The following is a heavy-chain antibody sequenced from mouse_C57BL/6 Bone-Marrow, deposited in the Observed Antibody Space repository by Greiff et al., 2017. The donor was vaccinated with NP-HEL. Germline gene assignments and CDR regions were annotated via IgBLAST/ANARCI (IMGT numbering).Heavy chain of an antibody. D-gene: IGHD2-2*01. CDR1: GFTFSNYW. CDR3: TVPLLLWLPYFDY. J-gene: IGHJ2*01. V-gene: IGHV6-3*01. CDR2: IRLKSDNYAT. Sequence: EVQLVESGGGLVQPGGSMKLSCVASGFTFSNYWMNWVRQSPEKGLEWVAQIRLKSDNYATHYAESVKGRFTISRDDSKSSVYLQMNNLRAEDTGIYYCTVPLLLWLPYFDYWGQGTTLTVSS.